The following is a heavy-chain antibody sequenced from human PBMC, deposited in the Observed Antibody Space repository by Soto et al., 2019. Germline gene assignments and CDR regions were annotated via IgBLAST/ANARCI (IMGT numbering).Heavy chain of an antibody. Sequence: GGSLKISWKGSGYSFTSYCISLVLQMPGKGLEWMGRIDPSDSYTNYSASFQGHVTISADKSISTAYLQWSSLKASDTAMYYCARRSGTTGMDYYYYGMDVWGQGTTVTVSS. J-gene: IGHJ6*02. CDR1: GYSFTSYC. D-gene: IGHD1-7*01. CDR2: IDPSDSYT. CDR3: ARRSGTTGMDYYYYGMDV. V-gene: IGHV5-10-1*01.